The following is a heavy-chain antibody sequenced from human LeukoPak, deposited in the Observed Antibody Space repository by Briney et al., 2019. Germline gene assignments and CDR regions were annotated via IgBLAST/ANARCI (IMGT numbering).Heavy chain of an antibody. Sequence: SVKVSCKASGYTFTGYYMHWVRQAPGQGLEWMGGIIPITGTANYAQKFQGRFTITADISTSTAYMELSSLRSEDTAVYYCARRITMVRGVRNWFDPWGQGTLVTVSS. CDR2: IIPITGTA. CDR3: ARRITMVRGVRNWFDP. D-gene: IGHD3-10*01. CDR1: GYTFTGYY. J-gene: IGHJ5*02. V-gene: IGHV1-69*06.